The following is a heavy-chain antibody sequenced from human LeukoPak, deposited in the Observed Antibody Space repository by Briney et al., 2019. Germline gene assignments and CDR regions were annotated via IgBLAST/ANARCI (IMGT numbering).Heavy chain of an antibody. J-gene: IGHJ4*02. CDR2: IRSKVYGGTP. Sequence: GGSLRLSCTASGFTFGDYAMTWVRQAPGKGLEWVGFIRSKVYGGTPEYAASVKGRFTISRDDSKGIAYLQMNSLKTEDTAVYYCTRDQTPYYWGQGTLVTVSP. V-gene: IGHV3-49*04. CDR1: GFTFGDYA. CDR3: TRDQTPYY.